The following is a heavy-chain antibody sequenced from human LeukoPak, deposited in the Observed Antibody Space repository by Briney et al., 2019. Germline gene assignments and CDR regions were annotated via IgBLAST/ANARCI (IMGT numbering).Heavy chain of an antibody. CDR3: ARGGGSSGYYYDY. CDR2: VSYSGST. D-gene: IGHD3-22*01. J-gene: IGHJ4*02. CDR1: GASISSYY. Sequence: PSETLSLTCTVSGASISSYYWSWIRQPPGKGLESIGYVSYSGSTNYNPSLKSRVTISVDTSKNQFSLKLSSVTAADTAVYYCARGGGSSGYYYDYWGQGPLVTVSS. V-gene: IGHV4-59*12.